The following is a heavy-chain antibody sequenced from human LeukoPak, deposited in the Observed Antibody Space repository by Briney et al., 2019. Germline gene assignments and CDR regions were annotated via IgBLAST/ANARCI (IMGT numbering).Heavy chain of an antibody. Sequence: HPGGSLRLSCAASGFTFSSYSMNWVRQAPGKGPEWVSYISSSSSTIYYADSVKGRFTISRDNAKNSLYLQMNSLRAEDTAVYYCARGGSGWYPAPYFDYWGQGTLVTVSS. J-gene: IGHJ4*02. CDR1: GFTFSSYS. CDR2: ISSSSSTI. V-gene: IGHV3-48*04. CDR3: ARGGSGWYPAPYFDY. D-gene: IGHD6-19*01.